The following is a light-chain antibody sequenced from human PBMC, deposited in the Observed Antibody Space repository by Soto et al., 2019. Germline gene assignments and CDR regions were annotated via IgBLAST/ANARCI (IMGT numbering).Light chain of an antibody. CDR2: DVS. CDR3: QQYKGYPYT. Sequence: DVQMTQSPSTLSASIGDRVTLTCRAIQSLTGRLAWYQQKPGRPPILLIYDVSILESGVASRFSGSESRTEFTLTISSLRPDDFATFYCQQYKGYPYTFGQGTRLDI. J-gene: IGKJ2*01. V-gene: IGKV1-5*01. CDR1: QSLTGR.